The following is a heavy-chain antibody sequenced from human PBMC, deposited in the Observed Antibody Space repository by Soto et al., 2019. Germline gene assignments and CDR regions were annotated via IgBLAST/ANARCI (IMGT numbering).Heavy chain of an antibody. Sequence: QVQLQQSGPGLVKPSQTLSLTCTVSGGSIRSGGYYWDWIRQHPGKGLEWIGYIYYSGLTYYNPSLRSRTTKSVDTSKNQFSQKLSSVTAADTAVYYCASRAGFTYYGMDVWGQGTTVTVSS. CDR3: ASRAGFTYYGMDV. CDR1: GGSIRSGGYY. J-gene: IGHJ6*02. CDR2: IYYSGLT. V-gene: IGHV4-31*03.